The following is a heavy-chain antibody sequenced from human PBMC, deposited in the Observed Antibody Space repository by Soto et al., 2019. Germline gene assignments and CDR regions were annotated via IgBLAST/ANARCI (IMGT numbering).Heavy chain of an antibody. D-gene: IGHD3-16*01. V-gene: IGHV4-34*01. CDR1: GGSFSDYY. J-gene: IGHJ6*03. CDR2: IHHSGST. CDR3: ATRVTRYYYMDV. Sequence: QVQLQQWGAGLLKPSETLSLTCAVYGGSFSDYYWTWIRQPPGKGLEWMGEIHHSGSTNYTPSLKSRVTFSMATSRNQFSLQLSSVTAADTAVYYCATRVTRYYYMDVWGKGTPVTVSS.